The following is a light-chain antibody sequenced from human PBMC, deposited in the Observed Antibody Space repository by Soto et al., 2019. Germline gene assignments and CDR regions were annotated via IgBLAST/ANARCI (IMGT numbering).Light chain of an antibody. Sequence: EIVLAQSPGTLSLSPGERATLSCRASQSVSSSYLAWYQQKPGQAPRLLIYGASSRATGIPDRFSGSGSGTDFTLIFSRLEPEDFAVYYCQQYGSSPLTFGGGTKVDIK. J-gene: IGKJ4*01. V-gene: IGKV3-20*01. CDR3: QQYGSSPLT. CDR1: QSVSSSY. CDR2: GAS.